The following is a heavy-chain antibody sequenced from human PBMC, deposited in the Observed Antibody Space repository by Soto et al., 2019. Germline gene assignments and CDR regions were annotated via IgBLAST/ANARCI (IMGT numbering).Heavy chain of an antibody. CDR2: IYYSGST. J-gene: IGHJ4*02. V-gene: IGHV4-59*01. CDR3: ARRWGTYYTF. D-gene: IGHD2-2*02. Sequence: QVQLQESGPGLVKPSETLSLTCTVSGGSISSYYWSWIRQPPGKGLEGIGYIYYSGSTHHDPSRKSRVTISVDTSRNQCYLNVSSVTAADTAVYSCARRWGTYYTFWGQGTLVTVSS. CDR1: GGSISSYY.